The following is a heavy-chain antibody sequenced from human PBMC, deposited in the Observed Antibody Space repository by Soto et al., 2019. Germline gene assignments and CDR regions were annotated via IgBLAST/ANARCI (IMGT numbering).Heavy chain of an antibody. CDR2: IKQDGSEK. V-gene: IGHV3-7*05. Sequence: GGSLRLSCAASGFTFSSYWMSWVRQAPGKGLEWVANIKQDGSEKYYVDSVKGRFTISRDNAKNSLYLQMNSLRAEDTAVYYCARDFSDQYYYYYGMDVWGQGTTVTVSS. D-gene: IGHD2-21*02. CDR1: GFTFSSYW. CDR3: ARDFSDQYYYYYGMDV. J-gene: IGHJ6*02.